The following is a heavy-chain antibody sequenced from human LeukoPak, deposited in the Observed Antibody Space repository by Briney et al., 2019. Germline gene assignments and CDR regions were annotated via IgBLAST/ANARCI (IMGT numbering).Heavy chain of an antibody. V-gene: IGHV3-23*01. J-gene: IGHJ4*02. Sequence: GGSLRLSCAASGFIFRDYAMSWVRQAPGKGLEWVSAISGSGDYTYYADSVKGRFTVSRDNSKSTLNLQINSLRAEDTALYYCAKDQEAYSSSWYDYWGQGTLVTVSS. D-gene: IGHD6-13*01. CDR2: ISGSGDYT. CDR3: AKDQEAYSSSWYDY. CDR1: GFIFRDYA.